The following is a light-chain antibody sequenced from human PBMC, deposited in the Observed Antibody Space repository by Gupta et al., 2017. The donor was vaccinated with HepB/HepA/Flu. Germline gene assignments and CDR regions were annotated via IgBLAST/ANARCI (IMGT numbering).Light chain of an antibody. Sequence: EIVLTQSPATLSLSPGERATLSCRASQSVSSYLAWYQQKPGQAPRLLIYDASNRATGIPARFSGSGSGTDFTLTISILEPEDFAVYYCQQRSNGPRTTFGGGTRVEIK. J-gene: IGKJ4*01. V-gene: IGKV3-11*01. CDR2: DAS. CDR3: QQRSNGPRTT. CDR1: QSVSSY.